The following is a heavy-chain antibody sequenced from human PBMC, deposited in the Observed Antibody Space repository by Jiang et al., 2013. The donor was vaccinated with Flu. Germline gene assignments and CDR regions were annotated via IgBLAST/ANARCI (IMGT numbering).Heavy chain of an antibody. Sequence: LLKPSETLSLTCAVYGGSFSGYYWSWIRQPPGKGLEWIGEINHSGSTNYNPSLKSRVTISVDTSKNQFSLKLSSVTAADTAVYYCASRRVGSNYPEFDYWGQGTLVTVSS. V-gene: IGHV4-34*01. D-gene: IGHD4-11*01. J-gene: IGHJ4*02. CDR1: GGSFSGYY. CDR2: INHSGST. CDR3: ASRRVGSNYPEFDY.